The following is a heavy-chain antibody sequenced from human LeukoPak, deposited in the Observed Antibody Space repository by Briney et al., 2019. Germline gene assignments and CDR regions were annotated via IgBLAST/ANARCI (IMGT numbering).Heavy chain of an antibody. J-gene: IGHJ4*02. CDR2: NNPSGGST. CDR1: GYTFTSYY. Sequence: ASVKVSCKASGYTFTSYYMHWVRQAPGQGLEWMGINNPSGGSTSYAQKFQGRVTMTRDTSTSTVYMELSSLRSEDTAVYYCASVYCSSTSCYGFDYWGQGTLVTVSS. CDR3: ASVYCSSTSCYGFDY. D-gene: IGHD2-2*01. V-gene: IGHV1-46*01.